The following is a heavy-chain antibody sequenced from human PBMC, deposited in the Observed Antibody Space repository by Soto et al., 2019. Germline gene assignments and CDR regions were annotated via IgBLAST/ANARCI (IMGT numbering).Heavy chain of an antibody. CDR3: AKVSSSDY. V-gene: IGHV3-9*01. D-gene: IGHD6-6*01. CDR2: ISWNSGSI. J-gene: IGHJ4*02. Sequence: GGSLRLSCAASGFTFDDYAMHWVRQAPGKGLEWVSGISWNSGSIGYADSVKGRFTISRDNAKNSLYLQMNSLRAEDTALYYCAKVSSSDYWGQGTLVTVSS. CDR1: GFTFDDYA.